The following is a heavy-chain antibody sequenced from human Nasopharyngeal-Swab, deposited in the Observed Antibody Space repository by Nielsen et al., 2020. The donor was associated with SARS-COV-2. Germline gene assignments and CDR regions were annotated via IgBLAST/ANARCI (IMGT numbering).Heavy chain of an antibody. CDR2: IYYSGST. V-gene: IGHV4-30-4*08. Sequence: SCTVSGGSISSGDYYWSWIRQPPGKGLEWIGYIYYSGSTYYNPSLKSRVTISVDTSKNQFSLKLSSVTAADTAVYYCARVPKLPNLNYYYYYMDVWGKGTTVTVSS. CDR1: GGSISSGDYY. CDR3: ARVPKLPNLNYYYYYMDV. D-gene: IGHD1-7*01. J-gene: IGHJ6*03.